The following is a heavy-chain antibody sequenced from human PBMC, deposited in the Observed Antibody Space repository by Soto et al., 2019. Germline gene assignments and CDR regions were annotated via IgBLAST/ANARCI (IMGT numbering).Heavy chain of an antibody. CDR2: IYYSGST. D-gene: IGHD2-15*01. CDR1: GGSISSSSYY. J-gene: IGHJ4*02. Sequence: PSETLSLTCTVSGGSISSSSYYWGWIRQPPGKGLEWIGSIYYSGSTYYDPSLKSRVTISVDTSKNQFSLKLSSVTAADTAVYYCARHARYCSGGSCYLPGDYFDYWGQGTLVTVSS. V-gene: IGHV4-39*01. CDR3: ARHARYCSGGSCYLPGDYFDY.